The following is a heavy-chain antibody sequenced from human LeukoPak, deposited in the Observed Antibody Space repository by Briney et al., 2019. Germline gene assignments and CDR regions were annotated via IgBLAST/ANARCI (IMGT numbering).Heavy chain of an antibody. CDR3: AKSRRIVGAKGGLDY. J-gene: IGHJ4*02. CDR1: GFTFSSYS. V-gene: IGHV3-21*01. D-gene: IGHD1-26*01. CDR2: ISSSSSYI. Sequence: AGGSLRLSCAASGFTFSSYSMNWVRQAPGKGLEWVSSISSSSSYIYYADSVKGRFTISRDNAKNSLYLQMNSLRAEDTAVYYCAKSRRIVGAKGGLDYWGQGTLVTVSS.